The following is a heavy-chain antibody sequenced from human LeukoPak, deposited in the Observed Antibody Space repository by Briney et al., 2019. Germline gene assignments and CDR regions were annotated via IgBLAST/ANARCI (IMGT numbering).Heavy chain of an antibody. J-gene: IGHJ4*02. D-gene: IGHD2-8*02. CDR2: ISTRSIYI. CDR3: ATYRQVLLPFES. Sequence: GGSLRLSCAASGLTFGSYSMNWVRQAPGKGLEGVSSISTRSIYIYYPESVEGRFTLSRDNAKGTLSLQMNSLRAEDTAIYYCATYRQVLLPFESWGQGTLVPVSS. V-gene: IGHV3-21*04. CDR1: GLTFGSYS.